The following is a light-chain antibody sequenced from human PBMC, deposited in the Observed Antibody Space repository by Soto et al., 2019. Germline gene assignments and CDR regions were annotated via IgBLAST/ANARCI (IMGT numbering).Light chain of an antibody. CDR1: SSDVGVYNY. CDR2: DVS. J-gene: IGLJ1*01. CDR3: NSYTSSSTYV. V-gene: IGLV2-14*01. Sequence: QSALTQPASVSGSPGQAITISCTGTSSDVGVYNYVSWYQQHPGKAPKLMIYDVSNRPSGVSNRFSGSNSGNTASLTISGLQAEDEADYYCNSYTSSSTYVFGTGTKVTVL.